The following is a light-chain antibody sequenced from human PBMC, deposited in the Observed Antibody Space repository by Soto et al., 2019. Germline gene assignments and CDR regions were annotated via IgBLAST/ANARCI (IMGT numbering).Light chain of an antibody. J-gene: IGKJ5*01. CDR3: QQRSH. Sequence: EIVRTPSPATLSVSPVARGTLSCRASQTVATNLAWYQQTPGQAPRLLIYFASTRATAVPARFSGSGSGTDFTLTISSLEPEEFAVYYCQQRSHFGQGTRLEI. CDR2: FAS. CDR1: QTVATN. V-gene: IGKV3-11*01.